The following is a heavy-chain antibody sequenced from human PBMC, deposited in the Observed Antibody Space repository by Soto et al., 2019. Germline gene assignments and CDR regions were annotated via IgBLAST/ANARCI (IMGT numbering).Heavy chain of an antibody. V-gene: IGHV3-48*03. J-gene: IGHJ6*02. D-gene: IGHD3-22*01. CDR3: ARDKSGYYPPFGMDV. CDR2: ISSSGSTI. CDR1: GFTFISYE. Sequence: PGGSLILSCSASGFTFISYEMNWVRQAPGKGLEWVSYISSSGSTIYYADSVKGRFTISRDNAKNSLYLQMNSLRAEDTAVYYCARDKSGYYPPFGMDVWGQGTTVTVSS.